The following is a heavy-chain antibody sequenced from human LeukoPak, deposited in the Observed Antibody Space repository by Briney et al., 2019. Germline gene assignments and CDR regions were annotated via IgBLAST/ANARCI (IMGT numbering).Heavy chain of an antibody. V-gene: IGHV4-59*01. J-gene: IGHJ4*02. D-gene: IGHD6-13*01. CDR2: IYYSGST. CDR1: GGSISSYY. Sequence: PSETLSLTCTVSGGSISSYYWSWVRQPPGKGLEWIGDIYYSGSTNYNPSLTSRVTISVDTSKNQFSLKLSSVTAADTAVYYCARALIPGIAAAGTEFDYWGQGTLVTVSS. CDR3: ARALIPGIAAAGTEFDY.